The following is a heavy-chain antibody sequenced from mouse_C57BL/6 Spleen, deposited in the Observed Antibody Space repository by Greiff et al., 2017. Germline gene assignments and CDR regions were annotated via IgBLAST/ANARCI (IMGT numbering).Heavy chain of an antibody. J-gene: IGHJ4*01. D-gene: IGHD2-2*01. CDR3: AKNDGYDPFYAMDY. V-gene: IGHV2-5*01. CDR2: IWRGGST. CDR1: GFLLTSYG. Sequence: QVQLQQSGPGLVQPSQSLSITCTVSGFLLTSYGVHWVRQSPGKGLEWLGVIWRGGSTDYNAAFMSRLSITKDNSKSQVFFKMNSLQADDTAIYYCAKNDGYDPFYAMDYWGQGTSVTVSS.